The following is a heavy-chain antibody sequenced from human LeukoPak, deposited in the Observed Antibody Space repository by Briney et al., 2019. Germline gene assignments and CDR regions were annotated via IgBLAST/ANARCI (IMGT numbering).Heavy chain of an antibody. V-gene: IGHV3-23*01. CDR2: ISGSGGST. Sequence: PSETLSLTCTVSGGSISSYYWSWVRQAPGKGLEWVSAISGSGGSTYYADSVKGRFTISRDNSKNTLYLQMNSLRAEDTAVYYCARDRWELSSIDYWGQGTLATVSS. J-gene: IGHJ4*02. CDR3: ARDRWELSSIDY. D-gene: IGHD1-26*01. CDR1: GGSISSYY.